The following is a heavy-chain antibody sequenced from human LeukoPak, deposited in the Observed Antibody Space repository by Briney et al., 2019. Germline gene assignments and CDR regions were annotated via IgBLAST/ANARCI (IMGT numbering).Heavy chain of an antibody. CDR1: GFTFSSYG. V-gene: IGHV3-30*03. Sequence: GGSLRLSCAASGFTFSSYGMHWVRQAPGKGLEWVAGISYDGSNKYYAHSVKGRFTISRDNAKNSLYLQMNSLRAEDTAVYYCARTDYWGQGTLVTVSS. CDR2: ISYDGSNK. J-gene: IGHJ4*02. CDR3: ARTDY.